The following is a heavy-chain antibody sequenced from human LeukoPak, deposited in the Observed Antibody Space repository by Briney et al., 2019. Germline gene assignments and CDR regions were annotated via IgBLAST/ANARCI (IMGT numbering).Heavy chain of an antibody. CDR1: GFTFSNYA. CDR3: ARVAGYYDSSGYYDY. V-gene: IGHV3-64*01. CDR2: ISSNGGST. Sequence: GGSLRLSCAASGFTFSNYAMHWVRQAPGKGLEYVSAISSNGGSTYYANSVKGRFTISRDNSKNTLYLQMGSLRAEDMAVYYCARVAGYYDSSGYYDYWGQGTLVTVSS. J-gene: IGHJ4*02. D-gene: IGHD3-22*01.